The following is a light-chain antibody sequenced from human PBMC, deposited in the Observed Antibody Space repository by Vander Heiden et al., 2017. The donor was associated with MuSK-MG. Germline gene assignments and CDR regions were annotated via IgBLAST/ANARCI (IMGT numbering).Light chain of an antibody. CDR3: QQYTSTPPT. CDR2: WAS. CDR1: QSVLYSSNNKNY. J-gene: IGKJ1*01. Sequence: DIVMTQSPDSLAVSLGEKATINCRSSQSVLYSSNNKNYLAWYQQKPGQPPKLLIYWASTRESGVPDRFSGSESGTDFTLTITSLQAEDVAVYYCQQYTSTPPTFGHGTKVEIK. V-gene: IGKV4-1*01.